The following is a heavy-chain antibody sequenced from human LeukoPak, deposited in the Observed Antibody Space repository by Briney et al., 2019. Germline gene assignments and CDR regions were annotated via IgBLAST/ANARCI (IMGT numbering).Heavy chain of an antibody. CDR1: GGSISSSNYY. J-gene: IGHJ4*02. CDR2: IYYSGST. V-gene: IGHV4-39*01. Sequence: SETLSLTCTVSGGSISSSNYYWGWIRQPPGKGLEWIGSIYYSGSTYYNPSLKSRVTISVDTSKNQFSLKLSSVTAADTAVYYCARTSSGWDWGQGILVTASS. CDR3: ARTSSGWD. D-gene: IGHD6-19*01.